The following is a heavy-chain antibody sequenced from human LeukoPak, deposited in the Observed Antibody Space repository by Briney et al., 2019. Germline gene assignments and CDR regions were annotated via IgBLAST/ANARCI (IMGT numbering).Heavy chain of an antibody. V-gene: IGHV4-34*01. CDR2: INHSGST. Sequence: SETLSLTCAVYGGSFSGYYWSWIRQPPGKGLEWIGEINHSGSTNYNPSLKSRVTISVDTSKNQSSLKLSSVTAADTAVYYCARGHKQWLLVIPFDYWGQGTLVTVSS. CDR1: GGSFSGYY. D-gene: IGHD6-19*01. CDR3: ARGHKQWLLVIPFDY. J-gene: IGHJ4*02.